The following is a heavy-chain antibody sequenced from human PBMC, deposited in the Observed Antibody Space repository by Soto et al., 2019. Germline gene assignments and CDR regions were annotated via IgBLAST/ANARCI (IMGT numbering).Heavy chain of an antibody. J-gene: IGHJ4*02. D-gene: IGHD3-22*01. CDR2: ISAYNGNT. CDR1: GYTFTGYG. V-gene: IGHV1-18*01. Sequence: QVQLVQSGAEVKKPGASVKVSCKASGYTFTGYGISWVRQAPGQGLEWMGWISAYNGNTNYAQKLQGRVTMTTDTSTSTAYMELRSLRSDDTAVYYCARKDYYDSSGYRRDFDYWGQGTLVTVSS. CDR3: ARKDYYDSSGYRRDFDY.